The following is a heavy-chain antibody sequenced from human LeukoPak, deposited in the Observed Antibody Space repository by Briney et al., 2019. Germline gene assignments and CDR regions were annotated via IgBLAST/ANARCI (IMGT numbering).Heavy chain of an antibody. V-gene: IGHV4-30-2*01. D-gene: IGHD3-9*01. CDR1: GGSISSGGYY. Sequence: SETLSLTCTVSGGSISSGGYYWSWIRQPPGKGLEWIGYIYHSGSTYYNPSLKSRVTISVDRSKNQFSLKLSSVTAADTAVYYCARKGIHYDILTGYSPGAFDIWGQGTMVTVSS. CDR2: IYHSGST. J-gene: IGHJ3*02. CDR3: ARKGIHYDILTGYSPGAFDI.